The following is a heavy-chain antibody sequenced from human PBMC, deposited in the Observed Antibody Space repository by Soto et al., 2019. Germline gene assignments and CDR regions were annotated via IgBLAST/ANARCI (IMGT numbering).Heavy chain of an antibody. D-gene: IGHD4-17*01. J-gene: IGHJ6*02. CDR3: AREGEPTYDYGDSGMDV. CDR2: ISYDGSNK. Sequence: GGSLRLSCAASGFTFSSYAMHWVRQAPGKGLEWVAVISYDGSNKYYADSVKGRFTISRDNSKNTLYLQMNSLRAEDTAVYYCAREGEPTYDYGDSGMDVWGQGTTVTVSS. V-gene: IGHV3-30-3*01. CDR1: GFTFSSYA.